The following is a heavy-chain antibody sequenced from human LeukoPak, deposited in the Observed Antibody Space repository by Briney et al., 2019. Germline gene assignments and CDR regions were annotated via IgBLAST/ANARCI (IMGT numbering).Heavy chain of an antibody. Sequence: SGGSLRLSCAASGFTFSSYWMHWVRQAPGKGLVWVSRIKSDGSTNYADSVKGRFTISRDNAKNTVSLQMNSLRGEDTGVYYCARAPSEIGGYYPEYFRHWGQGTLVTVSS. J-gene: IGHJ1*01. CDR1: GFTFSSYW. V-gene: IGHV3-74*01. CDR3: ARAPSEIGGYYPEYFRH. CDR2: IKSDGST. D-gene: IGHD3-22*01.